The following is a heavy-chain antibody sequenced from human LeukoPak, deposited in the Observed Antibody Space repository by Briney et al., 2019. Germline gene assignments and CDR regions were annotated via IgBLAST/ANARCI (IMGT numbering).Heavy chain of an antibody. J-gene: IGHJ5*02. CDR3: AREERHSSGWYSGNWFDP. D-gene: IGHD6-19*01. CDR1: GGSISSYY. CDR2: IYTSGST. V-gene: IGHV4-4*07. Sequence: PSETLSLTCTVPGGSISSYYWSWIRQPAGKGLEWIGRIYTSGSTNYNPSLKSRVTMSVDTSKNQFSLKLSSVTAADTAVYYCAREERHSSGWYSGNWFDPWGQGTLVTVSS.